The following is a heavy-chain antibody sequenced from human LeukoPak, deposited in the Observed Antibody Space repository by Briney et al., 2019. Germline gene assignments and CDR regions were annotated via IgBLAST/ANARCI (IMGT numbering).Heavy chain of an antibody. CDR1: GYIFTGYY. J-gene: IGHJ4*02. Sequence: ASVKVSCKASGYIFTGYYMHWVRQAPGPGLEWMGWINPNSGGTDYAQKSQGRVTLIRDTSISTAYMELSRLTSDDTAVYYCARGRYCGETTCSDFDSWGQGTLVTVSS. D-gene: IGHD2-21*01. V-gene: IGHV1-2*02. CDR2: INPNSGGT. CDR3: ARGRYCGETTCSDFDS.